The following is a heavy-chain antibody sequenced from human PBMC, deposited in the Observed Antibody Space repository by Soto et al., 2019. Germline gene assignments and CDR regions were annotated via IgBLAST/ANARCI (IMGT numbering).Heavy chain of an antibody. D-gene: IGHD3-9*01. J-gene: IGHJ5*02. V-gene: IGHV4-30-4*01. CDR1: GGSISRGDYS. CDR3: AGGVSDFRLVSQIWFDP. Sequence: SETLSLTCTVSGGSISRGDYSWSWVRQSPGKGLEWIGHIYNSGITYYNPSLKSRVVISIDTSRNQFSLRLNSLTAADRALYFCAGGVSDFRLVSQIWFDPRGQGTEVSVPS. CDR2: IYNSGIT.